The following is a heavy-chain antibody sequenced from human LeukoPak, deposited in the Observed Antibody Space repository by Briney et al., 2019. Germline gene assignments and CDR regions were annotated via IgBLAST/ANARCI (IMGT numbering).Heavy chain of an antibody. J-gene: IGHJ4*02. CDR3: AKDDDYVWGSYRSYFDF. Sequence: GGSLTLSCAASGFTFSSYAMSWVRQAPGKGLEWVSAISGSGGSTYYADSVKGRFTISRDNSKNTLYLQMNSLRAEDTAVYYCAKDDDYVWGSYRSYFDFWGQGTLVTVSS. V-gene: IGHV3-23*01. CDR2: ISGSGGST. CDR1: GFTFSSYA. D-gene: IGHD3-16*02.